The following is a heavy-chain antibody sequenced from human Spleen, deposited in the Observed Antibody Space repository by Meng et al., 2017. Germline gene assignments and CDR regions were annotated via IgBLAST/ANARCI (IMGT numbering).Heavy chain of an antibody. Sequence: GESLKISCAASGLIFSSYWMSWVRQAPGKGLEWVAKMKQEGSEKYYVDSVKCRFTISRDNAENSLYQHMSSLRTEDTAVSYCERIGIAVNGTHAYWGQGTLVTVSS. V-gene: IGHV3-7*01. CDR3: ERIGIAVNGTHAY. J-gene: IGHJ4*02. D-gene: IGHD6-19*01. CDR1: GLIFSSYW. CDR2: MKQEGSEK.